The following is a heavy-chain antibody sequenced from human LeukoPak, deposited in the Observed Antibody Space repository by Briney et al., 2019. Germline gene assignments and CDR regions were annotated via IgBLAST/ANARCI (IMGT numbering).Heavy chain of an antibody. CDR1: GYTFTGYC. CDR2: INPNSGGT. Sequence: ASVKVSCKASGYTFTGYCMHWVRQAPGQGLEWMGWINPNSGGTNYAQKFQGRVTTTRDTSISTAYMELSRLRSDDTAVYYCAREYCSSTSCSIRNWFDPWGQGALVTVSS. V-gene: IGHV1-2*02. J-gene: IGHJ5*02. D-gene: IGHD2-2*01. CDR3: AREYCSSTSCSIRNWFDP.